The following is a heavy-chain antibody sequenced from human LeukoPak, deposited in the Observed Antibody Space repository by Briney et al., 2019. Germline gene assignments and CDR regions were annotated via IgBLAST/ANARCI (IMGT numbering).Heavy chain of an antibody. Sequence: GGSLRLSCVASGFPFSSYWMTWVRQAPGKGLEWVANIKQDGSKKSYVDSVKGRFTISRDNAKNTLYLQMNSLRAEDTAVYYCARVQGYSSGPVDYWGQGTLVTVSS. J-gene: IGHJ4*02. CDR3: ARVQGYSSGPVDY. D-gene: IGHD6-19*01. V-gene: IGHV3-7*01. CDR2: IKQDGSKK. CDR1: GFPFSSYW.